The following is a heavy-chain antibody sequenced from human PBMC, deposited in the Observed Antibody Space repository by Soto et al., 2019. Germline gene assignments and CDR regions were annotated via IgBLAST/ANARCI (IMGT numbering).Heavy chain of an antibody. CDR1: GYTFTTYG. Sequence: QVQLVQSGAEMKKPGASVKVSCKASGYTFTTYGISWVRQAPGQGLEWMGWISAYNGNTHYAQKLQGRVTMTTDTATSTAYVELRSLRSDDTAVYYCAREHFPSTYDGCDSCGQGTLVTVSS. V-gene: IGHV1-18*04. CDR2: ISAYNGNT. J-gene: IGHJ5*01. CDR3: AREHFPSTYDGCDS. D-gene: IGHD3-3*02.